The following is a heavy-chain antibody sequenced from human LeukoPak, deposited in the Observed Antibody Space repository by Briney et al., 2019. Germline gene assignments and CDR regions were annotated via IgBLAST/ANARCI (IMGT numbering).Heavy chain of an antibody. CDR3: ATKKDVGSFYAF. CDR1: GYTSIDHY. Sequence: GASVKVSCKTSGYTSIDHYIYWVRQAPGQGFEWMGWIKLSSGDTNYVPKFEGRVTMTRDTSISTAYMEVSGLRSDDTAVYYCATKKDVGSFYAFWGQGTLVTVSP. D-gene: IGHD1-26*01. J-gene: IGHJ4*02. CDR2: IKLSSGDT. V-gene: IGHV1-2*02.